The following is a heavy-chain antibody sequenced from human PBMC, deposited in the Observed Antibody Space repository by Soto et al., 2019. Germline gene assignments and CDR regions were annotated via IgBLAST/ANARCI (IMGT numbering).Heavy chain of an antibody. V-gene: IGHV3-15*01. J-gene: IGHJ4*02. CDR3: TRSRIAVAGACDY. CDR1: GFTFSNAW. Sequence: EVQLVESGGGLVKPGGSLRLSCASSGFTFSNAWMSWVRQAPGKGLEWVGRIKSKTDGGTTDYAAPVKGRFTISRDDSKNTLYLQMNSLKTEDTAVYYCTRSRIAVAGACDYWGQGTRVTLSS. CDR2: IKSKTDGGTT. D-gene: IGHD6-19*01.